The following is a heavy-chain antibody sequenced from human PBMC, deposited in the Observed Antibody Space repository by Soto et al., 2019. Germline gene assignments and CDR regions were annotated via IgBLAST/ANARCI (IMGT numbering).Heavy chain of an antibody. CDR1: GYTFINFY. D-gene: IGHD3-10*01. V-gene: IGHV1-2*02. J-gene: IGHJ4*02. CDR2: ISPKSGGT. Sequence: ASVEVSCKASGYTFINFYMHWVRQAPGQGFEWMGRISPKSGGTNYAQKFQGRVRMTWDTSLKTACMELSSLMSEDTAVYYCARPPGYITDWHYFDLWGQGTQVTVSS. CDR3: ARPPGYITDWHYFDL.